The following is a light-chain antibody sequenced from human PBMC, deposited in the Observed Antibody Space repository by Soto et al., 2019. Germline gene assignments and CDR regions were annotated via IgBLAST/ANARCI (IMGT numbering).Light chain of an antibody. CDR2: KAS. CDR1: QNINNW. Sequence: DIQMTQSPSTLPASVGDRVTTTCRASQNINNWLAWYQQKPGKGPSLLIYKASNLESGVSSRFSGSGSGTEFTLTISSLQPDDIGTYYCQQNNRYPWTFGQGTKVEIK. J-gene: IGKJ1*01. CDR3: QQNNRYPWT. V-gene: IGKV1-5*03.